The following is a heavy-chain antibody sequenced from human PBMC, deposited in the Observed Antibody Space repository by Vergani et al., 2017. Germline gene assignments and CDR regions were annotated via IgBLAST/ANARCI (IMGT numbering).Heavy chain of an antibody. V-gene: IGHV3-74*03. CDR1: GFSFNTYW. J-gene: IGHJ5*01. CDR2: IDEYGNRA. Sequence: EVQLVESGGGSVQSGGSLRLSCVASGFSFNTYWMHWVRQVPGKGLMWVARIDEYGNRATYGDFETGRFTISRDNAKNTVFLQMNNLIADDAGVYYCVRTECCYGFACYPRFDSWGQGALVTVSS. CDR3: VRTECCYGFACYPRFDS. D-gene: IGHD2-15*01.